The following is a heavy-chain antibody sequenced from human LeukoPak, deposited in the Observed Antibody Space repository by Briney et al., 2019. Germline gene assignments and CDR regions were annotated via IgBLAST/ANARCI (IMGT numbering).Heavy chain of an antibody. V-gene: IGHV3-7*01. CDR2: IKEDGSEK. Sequence: PGGSLRLSCAASGFTFRSYWMSWVRQAPEKGLEWVANIKEDGSEKNYVDSEKGRFTISRDNAKNSLSLQMNSLRAEDTAVYYCSRGGYSNRDAWGQGSLVIVSS. CDR3: SRGGYSNRDA. D-gene: IGHD4-11*01. CDR1: GFTFRSYW. J-gene: IGHJ5*02.